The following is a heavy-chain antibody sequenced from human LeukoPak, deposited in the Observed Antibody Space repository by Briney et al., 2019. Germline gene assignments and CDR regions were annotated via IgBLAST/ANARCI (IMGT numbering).Heavy chain of an antibody. CDR1: GFFFSGYE. Sequence: GGSLRLSCAASGFFFSGYEMNWGGQAPGKGLEWVSSISTTGRTLNYADSVKGRFTISRDNAKNSLYLQMNSLSAEDTAVYYCARGDDYGDSLVAYWGQGTLVTVSS. D-gene: IGHD4-17*01. CDR3: ARGDDYGDSLVAY. V-gene: IGHV3-48*03. CDR2: ISTTGRTL. J-gene: IGHJ4*02.